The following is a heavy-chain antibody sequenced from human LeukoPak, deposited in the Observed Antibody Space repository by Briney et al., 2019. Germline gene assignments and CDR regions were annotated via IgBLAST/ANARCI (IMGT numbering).Heavy chain of an antibody. D-gene: IGHD4-17*01. CDR1: GFTFSDYY. CDR3: ARASTGTDLDAFDI. Sequence: GGSLRLSCAASGFTFSDYYMSWIRQAPGKGLEWVSYISSSGSTMYYADSVKGRFTISRDNAKNSLYLQMNSLRAEDTAVYYCARASTGTDLDAFDIWGQGTMVTVSS. V-gene: IGHV3-11*04. CDR2: ISSSGSTM. J-gene: IGHJ3*02.